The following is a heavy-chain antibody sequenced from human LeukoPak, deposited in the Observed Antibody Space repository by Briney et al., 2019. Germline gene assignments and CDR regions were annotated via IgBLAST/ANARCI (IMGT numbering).Heavy chain of an antibody. Sequence: LETLSLTCTVSGGSISSYYWSWIRQPPGKGLEWIGYIYYSGSTNYNPSLKSRVTISVDTSKNQFSLKLSSVTAADTAVYYCAREVAGTPAWFDPWGQGTLVTVSS. J-gene: IGHJ5*02. D-gene: IGHD6-19*01. CDR2: IYYSGST. CDR1: GGSISSYY. V-gene: IGHV4-59*01. CDR3: AREVAGTPAWFDP.